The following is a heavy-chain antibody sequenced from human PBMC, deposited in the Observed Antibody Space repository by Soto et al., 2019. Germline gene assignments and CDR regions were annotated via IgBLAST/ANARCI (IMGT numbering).Heavy chain of an antibody. J-gene: IGHJ3*02. CDR2: ISGSGGST. Sequence: ESGGGLVPPGGSLRLSCAASGFTFSSYAMSWVRQAPGKGLEWVSAISGSGGSTYYADSVKGRFTISRDNSKNTLYLQMNSLRAEDTAVYYCAKTPGYSSGWYEVGAFDIWGQGTMVTVSS. D-gene: IGHD6-19*01. CDR3: AKTPGYSSGWYEVGAFDI. V-gene: IGHV3-23*01. CDR1: GFTFSSYA.